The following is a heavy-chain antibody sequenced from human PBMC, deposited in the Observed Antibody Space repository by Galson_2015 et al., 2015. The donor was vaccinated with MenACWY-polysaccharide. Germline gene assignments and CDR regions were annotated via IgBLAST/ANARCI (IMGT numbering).Heavy chain of an antibody. CDR2: VGGSGDGR. CDR3: AKDSIAGIVLTPLRIPLQR. CDR1: GFTFSTYS. D-gene: IGHD6-13*01. J-gene: IGHJ1*01. V-gene: IGHV3-23*01. Sequence: SLRLSCAASGFTFSTYSMTWVRQAPGKGLEWVSSVGGSGDGRYYADSVRGRFTISRGNSKNTLYLEMNSLRAEDTAIYYCAKDSIAGIVLTPLRIPLQRWGHGTLVAVSS.